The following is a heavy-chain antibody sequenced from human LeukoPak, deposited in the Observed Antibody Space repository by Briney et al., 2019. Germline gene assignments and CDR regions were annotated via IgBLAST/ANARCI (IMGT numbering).Heavy chain of an antibody. J-gene: IGHJ3*02. Sequence: GRSLRLSCAASGFTFSSYGMHWVRQAPGKGLEWVAVISYDGSNKYYADSVKGRFTISRDNSKNTLYLQMNSLRAEDTAVYYCARRISGYSSSWNAFDIWGQGTMVTVSS. CDR3: ARRISGYSSSWNAFDI. V-gene: IGHV3-30*03. CDR1: GFTFSSYG. D-gene: IGHD6-13*01. CDR2: ISYDGSNK.